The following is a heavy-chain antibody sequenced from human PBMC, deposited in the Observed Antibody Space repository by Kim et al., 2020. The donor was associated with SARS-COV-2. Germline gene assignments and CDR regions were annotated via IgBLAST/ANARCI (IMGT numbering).Heavy chain of an antibody. CDR2: IRSKAYGGTT. D-gene: IGHD6-19*01. J-gene: IGHJ4*02. V-gene: IGHV3-49*04. Sequence: GSLRLSCTASGFTFGDYAMSWVRQAPGKGLEWVGFIRSKAYGGTTEYAASVKGRFTISRDDSKSIAYLQMNSLKTEDTAVYYCTRAGIAVAGTCGYWGQGTLVTVSS. CDR3: TRAGIAVAGTCGY. CDR1: GFTFGDYA.